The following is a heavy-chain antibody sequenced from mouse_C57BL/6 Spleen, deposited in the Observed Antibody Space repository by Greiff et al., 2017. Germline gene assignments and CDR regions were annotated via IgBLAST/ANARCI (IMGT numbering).Heavy chain of an antibody. J-gene: IGHJ4*01. Sequence: QVQLQQSGPELVKPGASVKISCKASGYAFSSSWMNWVKQRPGKGREWIGRIYPGDGDTNYNGKFKGKATLTADKSSSTAYMQLSSLTSEDSAVYFCASDDGSMDYWGQGTSVTVSS. CDR1: GYAFSSSW. V-gene: IGHV1-82*01. CDR3: ASDDGSMDY. CDR2: IYPGDGDT. D-gene: IGHD2-3*01.